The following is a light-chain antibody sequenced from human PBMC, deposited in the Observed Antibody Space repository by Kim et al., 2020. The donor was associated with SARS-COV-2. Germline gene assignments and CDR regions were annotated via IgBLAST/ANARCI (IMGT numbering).Light chain of an antibody. V-gene: IGKV3D-15*01. J-gene: IGKJ4*01. Sequence: PGEMATLSCWATRSVSSNLAWYQQKPGQAPRLLMYGASIRATGIPASFSGSGSGTEFTLTISSLQSEDFAVYYCQQYSGWPPALTFGGGTKVDIK. CDR3: QQYSGWPPALT. CDR2: GAS. CDR1: RSVSSN.